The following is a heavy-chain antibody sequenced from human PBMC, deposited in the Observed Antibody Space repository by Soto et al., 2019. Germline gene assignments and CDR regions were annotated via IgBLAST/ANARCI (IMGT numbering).Heavy chain of an antibody. Sequence: SETLSLTCTVSGGSISSYYWSWIRQPPGKGLEWIGYIYYSGSTNYNPSLKSRVTISVGTSKNQFSLKLSSVTAEDTAVYYCAKDTYYHDRSGYYIFDYWGQGTPVTVSS. J-gene: IGHJ4*02. V-gene: IGHV4-59*01. CDR3: AKDTYYHDRSGYYIFDY. CDR2: IYYSGST. CDR1: GGSISSYY. D-gene: IGHD3-22*01.